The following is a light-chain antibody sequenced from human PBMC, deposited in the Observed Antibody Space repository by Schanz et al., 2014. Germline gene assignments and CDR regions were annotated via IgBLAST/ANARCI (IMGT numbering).Light chain of an antibody. V-gene: IGLV1-44*01. Sequence: QSVLAQPPSASGTPGQRVTISCSGSSSNIGSNPVNWYQQLPGTAPKLLIYSNNQRPSGVPDRFSGSKSDTSVSLAISGLQSEDEADYYCAAWDDSLNVVFGGGTKLTVL. J-gene: IGLJ2*01. CDR1: SSNIGSNP. CDR2: SNN. CDR3: AAWDDSLNVV.